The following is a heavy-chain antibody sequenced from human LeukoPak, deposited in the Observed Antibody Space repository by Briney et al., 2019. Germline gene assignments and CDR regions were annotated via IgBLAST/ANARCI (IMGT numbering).Heavy chain of an antibody. CDR3: ARDRQGIGYSSSWYAQFDYYYYGMDV. Sequence: ASVKVSCKVSGYTFTGYYLHWVRQAPGQGLEWMGRINPSSGGTNYAQKFQGRVTMTRDTSINTAYLDLSSLRSDDTAVYYCARDRQGIGYSSSWYAQFDYYYYGMDVWGQGTTVTVSS. CDR1: GYTFTGYY. V-gene: IGHV1-2*06. CDR2: INPSSGGT. J-gene: IGHJ6*02. D-gene: IGHD6-13*01.